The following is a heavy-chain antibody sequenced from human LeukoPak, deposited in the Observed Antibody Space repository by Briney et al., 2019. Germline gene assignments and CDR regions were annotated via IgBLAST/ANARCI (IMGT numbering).Heavy chain of an antibody. CDR3: AETHCSSTSCYKFGIFDC. CDR2: ISGSGGST. CDR1: GFTFSSYA. J-gene: IGHJ4*02. Sequence: GGSLTLSCAVSGFTFSSYAMCWVRQAPGKGLEGVSAISGSGGSTYYADSVKGRCTISRDNSKNTLYLQMNSLRAEDTAVDYCAETHCSSTSCYKFGIFDCWGQGTLVTVSS. D-gene: IGHD2-2*02. V-gene: IGHV3-23*01.